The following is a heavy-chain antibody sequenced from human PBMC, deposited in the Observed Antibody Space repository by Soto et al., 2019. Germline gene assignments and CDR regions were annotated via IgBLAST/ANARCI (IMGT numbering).Heavy chain of an antibody. J-gene: IGHJ4*02. CDR3: AKDEVLEWFVPPITPPDY. D-gene: IGHD3-3*01. CDR1: GFTFSSYG. V-gene: IGHV3-30*18. Sequence: QVQLVESGGGVVQPGRSLRLSCAASGFTFSSYGMHWVRQAPGKGLEWVAVISYDGSNKYYADSVKGRFTVSRDNSKNTLYLQMNSLRAEDTAVYYCAKDEVLEWFVPPITPPDYWGQGTLVTVSS. CDR2: ISYDGSNK.